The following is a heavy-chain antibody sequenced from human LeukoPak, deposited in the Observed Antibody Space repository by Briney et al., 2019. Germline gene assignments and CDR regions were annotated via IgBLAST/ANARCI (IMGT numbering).Heavy chain of an antibody. J-gene: IGHJ6*02. D-gene: IGHD1-26*01. CDR2: IIPILGIA. V-gene: IGHV1-69*04. Sequence: GSSVKVSCKASGGTFSSYAISWVRQAPGQGLEWMGRIIPILGIANYAQKFQGRVTITADKSTSTAYMELSSLRSEDTAVYYCAREPWEGTRYYYYGMDVWGQGTTVTVSS. CDR3: AREPWEGTRYYYYGMDV. CDR1: GGTFSSYA.